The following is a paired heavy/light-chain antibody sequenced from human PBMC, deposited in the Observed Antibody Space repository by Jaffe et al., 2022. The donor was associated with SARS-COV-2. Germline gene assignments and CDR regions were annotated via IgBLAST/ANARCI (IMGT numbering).Light chain of an antibody. CDR2: GAS. CDR3: QQYNNWPPGLT. J-gene: IGKJ4*01. Sequence: EIVMTQSPATLSVSPGERATLSCRASQSVSSNLAWYQQKPGQAPRLLIYGASTRATGIPARFSGSGSGTEFTLTISSLQSEDFAVYYCQQYNNWPPGLTFGGGTKVEIK. CDR1: QSVSSN. V-gene: IGKV3-15*01.
Heavy chain of an antibody. CDR2: IKSKTDGGTT. J-gene: IGHJ4*02. Sequence: EVQLVESGGGLVKPGGSLRLSCAASGFTFSNAWMSWVRQAPGKGLEWVGRIKSKTDGGTTDYAAPVKGRFTISRDDSKNTLYLQMNSLKTEDTAVYYCTTPPAFTFGGVIAQSDGYYFDYWGQGTLVTVSS. D-gene: IGHD3-16*02. CDR3: TTPPAFTFGGVIAQSDGYYFDY. V-gene: IGHV3-15*01. CDR1: GFTFSNAW.